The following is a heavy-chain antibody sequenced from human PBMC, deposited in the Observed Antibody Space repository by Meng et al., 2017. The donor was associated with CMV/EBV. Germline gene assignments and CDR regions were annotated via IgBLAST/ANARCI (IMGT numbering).Heavy chain of an antibody. V-gene: IGHV4-34*01. CDR2: INHSGST. J-gene: IGHJ4*02. Sequence: QRQLQQWGAGLFKPSRTLSLPWAVYGGSFSGYYRSWIRQPPGKGLEWIGEINHSGSTNYNPSLKSRVTISVDTSKNQFSLKLSSVTAADTAVYYCARGGIAAAGPFDYWGQGTLVTVSS. CDR1: GGSFSGYY. D-gene: IGHD6-13*01. CDR3: ARGGIAAAGPFDY.